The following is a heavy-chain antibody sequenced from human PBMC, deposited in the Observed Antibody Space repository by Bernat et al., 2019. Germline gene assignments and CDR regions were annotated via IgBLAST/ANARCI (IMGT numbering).Heavy chain of an antibody. D-gene: IGHD3-10*01. CDR3: ARVNLNYYAFDY. V-gene: IGHV4-59*01. CDR2: IYYSGST. CDR1: GGSISSYY. Sequence: QVQLQESGPGLVKPSETLSLTCTVSGGSISSYYWSWIRQPPGKGLEWIGYIYYSGSTNYNPSLKSRVTISVDTSKNQFSLKLSSVTAADTAGYYCARVNLNYYAFDYWGQGTLVTVSS. J-gene: IGHJ4*02.